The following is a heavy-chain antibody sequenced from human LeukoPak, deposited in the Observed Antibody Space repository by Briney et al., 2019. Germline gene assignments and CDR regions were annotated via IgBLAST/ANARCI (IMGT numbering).Heavy chain of an antibody. D-gene: IGHD5-18*01. V-gene: IGHV4-59*01. CDR2: IYYSGST. Sequence: PSETLSLTCTVSGGSISSYYWSWIRQPPGKGLEWIGYIYYSGSTNYNPSLKSRVTISVDTSKNQFSLKLSSVTAADTAVYYCARGSYSPDFDYWGQGTLATVSS. CDR3: ARGSYSPDFDY. J-gene: IGHJ4*02. CDR1: GGSISSYY.